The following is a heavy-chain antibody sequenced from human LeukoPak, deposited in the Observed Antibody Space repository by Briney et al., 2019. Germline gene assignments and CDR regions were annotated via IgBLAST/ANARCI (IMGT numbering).Heavy chain of an antibody. CDR1: GGSISSSSYY. J-gene: IGHJ4*02. CDR2: IYYSGST. CDR3: ARQRVGRIVVVNKTYYFDY. V-gene: IGHV4-39*01. Sequence: SETLSLTCTVSGGSISSSSYYWGWIRQPPGKGLEWIGSIYYSGSTYYNPSLKSRVTISVDTSKNQFSLKLSSVTAADTAVYYCARQRVGRIVVVNKTYYFDYWGQGTLVTVSS. D-gene: IGHD3-22*01.